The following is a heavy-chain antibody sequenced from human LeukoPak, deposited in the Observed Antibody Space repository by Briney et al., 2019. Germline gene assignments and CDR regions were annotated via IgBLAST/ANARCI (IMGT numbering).Heavy chain of an antibody. J-gene: IGHJ5*02. D-gene: IGHD6-13*01. V-gene: IGHV1-69*04. CDR2: IIPILGIA. CDR1: GYTLTELS. CDR3: ARVSGSSSS. Sequence: SVKVSCKVSGYTLTELSMHWVRQAPGQGLEWMGRIIPILGIANYAQKFQGRVTITADKSTSTAYMELSSLRSEDTAVYYCARVSGSSSSWGQGTLVTVSS.